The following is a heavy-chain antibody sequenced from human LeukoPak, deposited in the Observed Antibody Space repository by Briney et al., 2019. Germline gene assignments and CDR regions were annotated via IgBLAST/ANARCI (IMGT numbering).Heavy chain of an antibody. CDR2: IDPSGGST. CDR3: ARVVYYYDSSGYLDY. J-gene: IGHJ4*02. V-gene: IGHV1-46*01. Sequence: GASVKVSCKASGFTFTSYYIYWVRQAPGQGLEWVGTIDPSGGSTKYAQRFQGRVTVTRDTSTSTVYMVLSSLRSEDTAVYYCARVVYYYDSSGYLDYWGQGTLVTVSS. D-gene: IGHD3-22*01. CDR1: GFTFTSYY.